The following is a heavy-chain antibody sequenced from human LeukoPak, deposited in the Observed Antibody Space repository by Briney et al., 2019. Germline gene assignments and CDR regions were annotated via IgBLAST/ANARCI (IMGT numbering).Heavy chain of an antibody. D-gene: IGHD3-22*01. V-gene: IGHV3-30-3*01. CDR3: ASQPADDYYDSSGPLDY. CDR2: ISYDGSNK. J-gene: IGHJ4*02. Sequence: PGGSLRLSCAASGFTFSSYAMHWVRQAPGKGLEWVAVISYDGSNKYYADSVKGRFTISRDNSKNTLYLQMNSLRAEDTAVYYCASQPADDYYDSSGPLDYWGQETLVTVSS. CDR1: GFTFSSYA.